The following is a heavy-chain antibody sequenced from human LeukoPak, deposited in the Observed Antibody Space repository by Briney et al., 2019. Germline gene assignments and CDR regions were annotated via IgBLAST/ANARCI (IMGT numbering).Heavy chain of an antibody. CDR2: IRYDGSNK. CDR1: GFTFSSYG. V-gene: IGHV3-30*02. J-gene: IGHJ5*02. Sequence: GGSLRLSCVVSGFTFSSYGMHWVRQAPGKGLEWVAFIRYDGSNKYYADSVKGRFTISRDNSKNTLYLQMNSLRAEDTAVYYCAKDPYYYGSGSPQGFDPWGQGTLVTVSS. D-gene: IGHD3-10*01. CDR3: AKDPYYYGSGSPQGFDP.